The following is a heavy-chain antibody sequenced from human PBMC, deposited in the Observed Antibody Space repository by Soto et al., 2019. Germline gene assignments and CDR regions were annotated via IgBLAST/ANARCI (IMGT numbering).Heavy chain of an antibody. J-gene: IGHJ6*02. CDR2: ISYDGSNK. CDR1: GFTFSSYG. D-gene: IGHD3-3*01. CDR3: AKLPWGGYDFWSGYSDYYYYYGMDV. V-gene: IGHV3-30*18. Sequence: QVQLVESGGGVVQPGRSLRLSCAASGFTFSSYGMHWVRQAPGKGLEWVAVISYDGSNKYYADSVKGRFTISRDNSKNTLYLQMNSLRAEDTAVYYCAKLPWGGYDFWSGYSDYYYYYGMDVWGQGTTVPVSS.